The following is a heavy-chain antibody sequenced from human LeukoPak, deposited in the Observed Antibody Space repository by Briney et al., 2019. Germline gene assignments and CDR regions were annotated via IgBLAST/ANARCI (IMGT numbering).Heavy chain of an antibody. D-gene: IGHD2-21*02. CDR3: ASNVLLVTGSGDF. J-gene: IGHJ4*02. CDR2: IYYRGST. CDR1: GGSLTSTTNY. V-gene: IGHV4-39*07. Sequence: SETLSLTCNVSGGSLTSTTNYWGWIRQPPGRGLEWIGNIYYRGSTYYNPSLKSRVTISLDTSKNQFSLKLSSVTAADTAVYYCASNVLLVTGSGDFWGQGTLVTVSS.